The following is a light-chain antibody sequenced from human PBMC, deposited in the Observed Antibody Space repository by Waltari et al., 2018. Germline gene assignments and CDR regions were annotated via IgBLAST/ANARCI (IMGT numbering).Light chain of an antibody. J-gene: IGLJ7*01. Sequence: QSVLTQPPSVSAAPGQKVTISCSGSNSNIGNNYVSWYQQLPGTAPKLLIYDNNKRPSGITDRFAGSKSGTSATLGITGLQSGDEADYYCGTWDSSLSAVFGGGTQLTVL. V-gene: IGLV1-51*01. CDR1: NSNIGNNY. CDR3: GTWDSSLSAV. CDR2: DNN.